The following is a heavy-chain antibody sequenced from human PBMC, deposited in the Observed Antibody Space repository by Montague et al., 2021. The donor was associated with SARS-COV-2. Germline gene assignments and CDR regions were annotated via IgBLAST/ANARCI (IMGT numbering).Heavy chain of an antibody. CDR2: IYYTGTT. CDR1: GDSITTYY. D-gene: IGHD1-1*01. CDR3: ARAQTTCFMANCVNYYDD. J-gene: IGHJ4*02. V-gene: IGHV4-59*01. Sequence: SETLSLTCSVSGDSITTYYWSWIRQPPGRGLEWIGHIYYTGTTKYYPSLKSRATISVDTSRRQFSLKLKSVTAADTAVYYCARAQTTCFMANCVNYYDDWGQGALVTVSS.